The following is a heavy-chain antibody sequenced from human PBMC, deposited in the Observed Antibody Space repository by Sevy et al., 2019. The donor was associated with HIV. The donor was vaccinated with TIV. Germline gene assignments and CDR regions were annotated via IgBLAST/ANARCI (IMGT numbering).Heavy chain of an antibody. Sequence: GGSLRLSCAASGFTFSSYAMHLVRQAPGKGLEWVAVISYDGSNKYYADCVKGRFTISRDNSKNTLYLQMNSLRAEDTAVYYCARDATRTRTINWNLPGYWGQGTLVTVSS. CDR1: GFTFSSYA. J-gene: IGHJ4*02. CDR2: ISYDGSNK. D-gene: IGHD1-20*01. V-gene: IGHV3-30-3*01. CDR3: ARDATRTRTINWNLPGY.